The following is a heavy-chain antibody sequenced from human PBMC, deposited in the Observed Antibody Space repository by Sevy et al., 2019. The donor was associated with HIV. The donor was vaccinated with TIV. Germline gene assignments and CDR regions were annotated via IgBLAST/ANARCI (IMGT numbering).Heavy chain of an antibody. D-gene: IGHD3-3*01. V-gene: IGHV3-30-3*02. CDR1: GFAVSGFA. J-gene: IGHJ4*02. Sequence: GSLRLSCASSGFAVSGFAVHWVRQAPGKGLECVSLISYDGDNKYYADSVKGRFIVSRDNSKNTVYLQMNSLRPDDTAIYYCARGRPYYDFTWLDHWDKGTLVTVSS. CDR2: ISYDGDNK. CDR3: ARGRPYYDFTWLDH.